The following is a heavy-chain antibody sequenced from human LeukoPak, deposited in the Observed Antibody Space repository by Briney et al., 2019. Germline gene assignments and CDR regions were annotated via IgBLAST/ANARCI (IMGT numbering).Heavy chain of an antibody. J-gene: IGHJ3*02. D-gene: IGHD3-22*01. V-gene: IGHV3-21*01. CDR1: GFTFSSYS. Sequence: KPGRSLRLSCAASGFTFSSYSMNWVRQAPGKGLEWVSSISSSSSYIYYADSVKGRFTISRDNAKNSLYLQMNSLRAEDTAVYYCARDHADSSGYYYFDAFDIWGQGTMVTVSS. CDR3: ARDHADSSGYYYFDAFDI. CDR2: ISSSSSYI.